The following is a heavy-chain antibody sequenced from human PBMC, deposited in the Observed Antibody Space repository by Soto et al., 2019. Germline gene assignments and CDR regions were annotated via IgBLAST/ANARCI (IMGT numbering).Heavy chain of an antibody. V-gene: IGHV3-73*01. D-gene: IGHD6-19*01. CDR2: IRTKTNNYAT. CDR3: TAMAGIDY. J-gene: IGHJ4*02. Sequence: PWWSLRLSCSASVFTCSGSGIHWFRQASGKGLEWVGRIRTKTNNYATAYAASVKGRFTISRDDSKNMAYLQMNSLKTEDTAVYYCTAMAGIDYWGQGTLVTVSS. CDR1: VFTCSGSG.